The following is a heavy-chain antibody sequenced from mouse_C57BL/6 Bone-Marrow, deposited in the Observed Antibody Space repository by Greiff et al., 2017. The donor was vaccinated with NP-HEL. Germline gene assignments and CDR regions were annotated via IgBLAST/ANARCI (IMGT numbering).Heavy chain of an antibody. Sequence: QVQLKESGAELVRPGTSVKMSCKASGYTFTNYWIGWAKQRPGHGLEWIGDIYPGGGYTNYNEKFKGKATLTADKSSSTAYMQFSSLTSEDSAIYYCARGGPGGGDYWGQGTTLTVSS. J-gene: IGHJ2*01. V-gene: IGHV1-63*01. CDR2: IYPGGGYT. CDR3: ARGGPGGGDY. CDR1: GYTFTNYW. D-gene: IGHD3-3*01.